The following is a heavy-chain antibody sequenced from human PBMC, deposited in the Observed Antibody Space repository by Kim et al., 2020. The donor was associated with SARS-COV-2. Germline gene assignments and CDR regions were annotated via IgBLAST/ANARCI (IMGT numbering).Heavy chain of an antibody. J-gene: IGHJ4*02. Sequence: ASVKVSCKASGYTFTGYYMHWVRQAPGQGLEWMGRINPNSGGTNYAQKFQGRVTMTRDTSISTAYMELSRLRSDDTAVYYCARRPNSYGLGGAFDYWGQGTLVTVSS. V-gene: IGHV1-2*06. CDR1: GYTFTGYY. CDR2: INPNSGGT. CDR3: ARRPNSYGLGGAFDY. D-gene: IGHD5-18*01.